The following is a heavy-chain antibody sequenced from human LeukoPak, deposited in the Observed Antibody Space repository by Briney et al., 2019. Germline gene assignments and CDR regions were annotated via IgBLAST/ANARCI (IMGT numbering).Heavy chain of an antibody. CDR3: ARDLEAVAGTSDY. D-gene: IGHD6-19*01. CDR2: IVVGSGNT. Sequence: SVKVSCKASGFTFTSSAVQWVRQARGQRLEWIGWIVVGSGNTNYAQKFQERVTITRDMSTSTAYMELSSLRSEDTAVYYCARDLEAVAGTSDYWGQGTLVTVSS. V-gene: IGHV1-58*01. CDR1: GFTFTSSA. J-gene: IGHJ4*02.